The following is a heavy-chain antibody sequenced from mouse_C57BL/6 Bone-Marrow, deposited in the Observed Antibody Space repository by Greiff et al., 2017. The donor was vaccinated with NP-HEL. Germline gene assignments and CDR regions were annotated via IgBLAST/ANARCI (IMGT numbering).Heavy chain of an antibody. J-gene: IGHJ3*01. D-gene: IGHD2-4*01. V-gene: IGHV1-19*01. Sequence: EVKLQQSGPVLVKPGASVKMSCKASGYTFTDYYMNWVKQSHGKSLEWIGVINPYNGGTSYNQKFKGKATLTVDKSSSTAYMELNSLTSEDSAVDYCARGRDYYDYDPFAYWGQGTLVTVSA. CDR1: GYTFTDYY. CDR2: INPYNGGT. CDR3: ARGRDYYDYDPFAY.